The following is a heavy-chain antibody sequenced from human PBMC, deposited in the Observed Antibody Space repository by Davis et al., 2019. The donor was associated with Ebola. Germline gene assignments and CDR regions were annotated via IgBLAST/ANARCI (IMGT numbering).Heavy chain of an antibody. CDR1: GYTFTNYW. V-gene: IGHV5-51*01. D-gene: IGHD6-19*01. Sequence: GESLKISCNSSGYTFTNYWIGWVRQMPGKGLEWMGIIYPGDSDTRYSPSFQGQVTISADKSISTAYLQWSSLKASDTAMYYCARKRSWYYYGMDVWGQGTTVTVSS. J-gene: IGHJ6*02. CDR3: ARKRSWYYYGMDV. CDR2: IYPGDSDT.